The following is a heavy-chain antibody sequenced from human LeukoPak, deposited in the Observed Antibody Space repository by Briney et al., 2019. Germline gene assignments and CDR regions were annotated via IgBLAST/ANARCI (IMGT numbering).Heavy chain of an antibody. CDR3: ARVGLGNWFGP. V-gene: IGHV4-30-2*01. J-gene: IGHJ5*02. CDR2: IYHSGST. Sequence: SETLSLTCTVSGDSISSGDFSWSWIRQPPGKALEWIGFIYHSGSTYYNPSLKSRVTISVDRSKNQFSLKLSSVTAADTAVYYCARVGLGNWFGPWGQGTLVTVSS. D-gene: IGHD3-16*01. CDR1: GDSISSGDFS.